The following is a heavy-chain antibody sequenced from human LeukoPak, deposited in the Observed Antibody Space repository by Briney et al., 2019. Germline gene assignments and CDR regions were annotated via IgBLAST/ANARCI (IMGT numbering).Heavy chain of an antibody. D-gene: IGHD3-10*01. V-gene: IGHV4-4*02. J-gene: IGHJ3*02. Sequence: SGTLSLTCAVSGGSISSSNWWSWVRQPPGKGLEWIGEIYHSGSTNYNPSLKSRVTISVDKSKNQFSLKLCSVTAADTAVYYCARKYYGSGSYAFDIWGQGTIVTVSS. CDR3: ARKYYGSGSYAFDI. CDR2: IYHSGST. CDR1: GGSISSSNW.